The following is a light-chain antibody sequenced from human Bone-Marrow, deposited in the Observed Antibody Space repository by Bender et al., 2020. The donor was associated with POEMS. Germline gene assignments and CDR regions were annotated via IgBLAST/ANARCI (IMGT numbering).Light chain of an antibody. J-gene: IGLJ3*02. Sequence: QSVLTQPPSASGTPGQRVTISCSGGSSNIGAHAVNWYQHLPGTAPQLLIYSSHRRPSEVPDRFSVSRSGTSASLAISGLKSEDEADYYCAVWDDSLNGWVFGGGTKLTVL. CDR3: AVWDDSLNGWV. CDR1: SSNIGAHA. CDR2: SSH. V-gene: IGLV1-44*01.